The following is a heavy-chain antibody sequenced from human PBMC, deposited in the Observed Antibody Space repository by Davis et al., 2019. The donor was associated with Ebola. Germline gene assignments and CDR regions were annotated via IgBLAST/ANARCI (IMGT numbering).Heavy chain of an antibody. CDR2: IKQDGSEK. V-gene: IGHV3-7*03. J-gene: IGHJ3*02. CDR1: GFTFSSYW. CDR3: TTTVTRVSGAFDI. Sequence: PGGSLRLSCAASGFTFSSYWMSWVRQAPGKGLEWVANIKQDGSEKYYVDSVKGRFTISRDNAKNSLYLQMNSLRAEDTAVYYCTTTVTRVSGAFDIWGQGTMVTVSS. D-gene: IGHD4-17*01.